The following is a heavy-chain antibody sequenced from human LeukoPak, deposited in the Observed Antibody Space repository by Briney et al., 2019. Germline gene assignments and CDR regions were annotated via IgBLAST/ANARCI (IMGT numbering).Heavy chain of an antibody. CDR1: GFTFSDYY. CDR3: ARRKPGMAFDI. V-gene: IGHV3-11*03. CDR2: ISSSSSYT. D-gene: IGHD3-10*01. Sequence: PGGSLRLSCAASGFTFSDYYMSWIRQAPGKGLEWVSYISSSSSYTNYADSVKGRFTISRDNAKNSLYLQMNSLRAEDTAVYYCARRKPGMAFDIWGQGTMVTVSS. J-gene: IGHJ3*02.